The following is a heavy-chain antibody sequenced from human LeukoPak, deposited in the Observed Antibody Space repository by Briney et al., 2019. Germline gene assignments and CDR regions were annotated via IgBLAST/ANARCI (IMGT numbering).Heavy chain of an antibody. D-gene: IGHD3-22*01. Sequence: GGSLRLSCAASGFTFTSYAMSWVRQAPGKGLEWVSTISGNGDSTFYADSVKGRFTISRDNSKNTLYLQMISLRAEDTAVYSCAKHYYDSSGYYDAAPLDSWGQGTLVTVFS. CDR3: AKHYYDSSGYYDAAPLDS. CDR2: ISGNGDST. V-gene: IGHV3-23*01. CDR1: GFTFTSYA. J-gene: IGHJ4*02.